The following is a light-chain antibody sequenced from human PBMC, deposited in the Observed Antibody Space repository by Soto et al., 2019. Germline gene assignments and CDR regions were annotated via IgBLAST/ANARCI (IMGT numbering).Light chain of an antibody. J-gene: IGKJ4*01. CDR1: QSVSSSF. CDR3: QHDGTSPFT. V-gene: IGKV3-20*01. CDR2: SAS. Sequence: EIVFSKSPGTLSLSPRERAILSCRASQSVSSSFLAWYRQNPGQAPRLLIYSASSRATGIPGRFSGSGSGTDFTLTINGLEPEDFAVYYCQHDGTSPFTFGGGTKVDVK.